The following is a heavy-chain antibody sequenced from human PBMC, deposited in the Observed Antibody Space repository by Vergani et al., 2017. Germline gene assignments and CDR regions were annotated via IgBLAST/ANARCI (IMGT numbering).Heavy chain of an antibody. CDR3: ARRYFSTTSFYVDP. Sequence: QLQLQESGSGLVKPSQTLSLTCAVSGGSISSGGYSWSWIRQPPGKGLEWIGYNYHSGSTYSNPSLKSRVTISVDRSKNQFSRKLSSVTAADTAVYYCARRYFSTTSFYVDPWGQGTLVTVSS. CDR1: GGSISSGGYS. D-gene: IGHD2-2*01. CDR2: NYHSGST. J-gene: IGHJ5*02. V-gene: IGHV4-30-2*01.